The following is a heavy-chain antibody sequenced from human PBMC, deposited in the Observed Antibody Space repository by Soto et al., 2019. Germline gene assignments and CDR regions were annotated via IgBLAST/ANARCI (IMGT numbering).Heavy chain of an antibody. Sequence: GGSLRLSCAASGFTFSSYSMNWVRQAPGKGLEWVSSISSSSSYIYYADSVKGRFTISRDNAKNSLYLQMNSLRAEDTAVYYCARDFMLLRLGAPGYWGQGTLVTVSS. D-gene: IGHD3-16*01. CDR1: GFTFSSYS. J-gene: IGHJ4*02. CDR3: ARDFMLLRLGAPGY. CDR2: ISSSSSYI. V-gene: IGHV3-21*01.